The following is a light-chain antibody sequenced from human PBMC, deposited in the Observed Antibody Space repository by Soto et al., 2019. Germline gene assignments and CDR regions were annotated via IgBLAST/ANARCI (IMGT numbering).Light chain of an antibody. CDR1: QSISSY. Sequence: DIQMTQSPSSLSASVGDRVTITCRGSQSISSYLNWYQQKPGKAPKLLIYAASSLQSGVPSRFSGSGSGTDFTLIISSLQPEDFATYYCQQSYTTPQTFGQGTKVEIK. V-gene: IGKV1-39*01. CDR3: QQSYTTPQT. CDR2: AAS. J-gene: IGKJ1*01.